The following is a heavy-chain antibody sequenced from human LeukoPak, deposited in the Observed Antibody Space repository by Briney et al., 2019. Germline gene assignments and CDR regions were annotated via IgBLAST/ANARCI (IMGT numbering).Heavy chain of an antibody. CDR1: GFTVNNNY. CDR2: ISSSSSYI. Sequence: GGSLGLSCAASGFTVNNNYMNWVRQAPGKGLEWVSSISSSSSYIYYADSVKGRFTISRDNAKNSLYLQMNSLRAEDTAVYYCARVITGWLPLYYYGMDVWGQGTTVTVSS. J-gene: IGHJ6*02. D-gene: IGHD5-24*01. V-gene: IGHV3-21*01. CDR3: ARVITGWLPLYYYGMDV.